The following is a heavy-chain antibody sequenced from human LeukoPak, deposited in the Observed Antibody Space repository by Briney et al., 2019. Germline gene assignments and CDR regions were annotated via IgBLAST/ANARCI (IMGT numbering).Heavy chain of an antibody. CDR2: IYYSGST. Sequence: SETLSLTCTVPGGSVSSGSYYWSWIRQPPGKGLEWIGYIYYSGSTNYNPSLKSRVTISVDTSKNQFSLKLSSVTAADTVVYYCARVTRELLNFDYWGQGTLVTVSS. CDR3: ARVTRELLNFDY. J-gene: IGHJ4*02. CDR1: GGSVSSGSYY. D-gene: IGHD1-26*01. V-gene: IGHV4-61*01.